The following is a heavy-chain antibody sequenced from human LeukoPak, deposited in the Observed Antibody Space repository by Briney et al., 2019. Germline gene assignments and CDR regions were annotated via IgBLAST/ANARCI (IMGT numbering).Heavy chain of an antibody. CDR3: ASLGDYYDSSGQPFGY. J-gene: IGHJ4*02. D-gene: IGHD3-22*01. CDR2: IYYSGST. V-gene: IGHV4-59*01. Sequence: SETLSLTCTVSGGSISSYYWSWIRQPPGKGLEWIGYIYYSGSTNYNPPLKSRVTISVDTSKNQFSLKLSSVTAADTAVYYCASLGDYYDSSGQPFGYWGQGTLVTVSS. CDR1: GGSISSYY.